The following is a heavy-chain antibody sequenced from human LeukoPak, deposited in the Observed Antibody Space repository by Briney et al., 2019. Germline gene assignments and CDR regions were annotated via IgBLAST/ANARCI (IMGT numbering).Heavy chain of an antibody. J-gene: IGHJ4*02. CDR3: AKATPLSIAVAGTSDY. CDR2: ISGSGGST. CDR1: GFTFSSYA. V-gene: IGHV3-23*01. Sequence: GGSLRLSCAASGFTFSSYAMSWVRQAPGKGLEWASAISGSGGSTYYADSVKGRFTISRDNSKNTLYLQMNSLRAEDTAVYYCAKATPLSIAVAGTSDYWGQGTLVTVSS. D-gene: IGHD6-19*01.